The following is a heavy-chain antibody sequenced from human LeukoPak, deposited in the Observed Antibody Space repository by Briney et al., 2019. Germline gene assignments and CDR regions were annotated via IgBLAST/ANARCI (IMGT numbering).Heavy chain of an antibody. J-gene: IGHJ4*02. CDR3: VKKSAADATFHFDY. CDR2: LWADGNTA. V-gene: IGHV3-33*06. CDR1: GFTFNIFG. D-gene: IGHD6-13*01. Sequence: PGGSLRLSCAASGFTFNIFGMHWVRQVPGNGLEWVAVLWADGNTAHYADSVKGRFTISRDSSENTLYLQMICLTAADTAVYYCVKKSAADATFHFDYWGQGTLVTVSS.